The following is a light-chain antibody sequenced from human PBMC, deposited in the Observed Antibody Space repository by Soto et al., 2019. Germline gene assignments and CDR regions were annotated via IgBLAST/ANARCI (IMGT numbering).Light chain of an antibody. CDR2: DTS. CDR3: QQRANWPRSFT. Sequence: EIVLTQSPATLSLSPGERATLSCRASQSVSNYLAWYQQKPGQAPRILTYDTSNRATGIPARFIGSGSGTDFTLTISSLEPEDFAVYYCQQRANWPRSFTCGPGTKVDLK. V-gene: IGKV3-11*01. J-gene: IGKJ3*01. CDR1: QSVSNY.